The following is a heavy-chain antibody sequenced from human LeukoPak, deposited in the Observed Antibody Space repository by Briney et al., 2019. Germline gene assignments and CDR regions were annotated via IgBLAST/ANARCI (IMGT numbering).Heavy chain of an antibody. J-gene: IGHJ4*02. Sequence: GGSLRLSCAASGFTFSSYAMNWVRQAPGKGLEWVSAISGSGGATYYADSVKGRFTMSRDNSKSTLYLQMNSLRAEDTAVYYCAKGAYYHGSGRYFDYWGQGTLVTVSS. V-gene: IGHV3-23*01. CDR2: ISGSGGAT. CDR1: GFTFSSYA. D-gene: IGHD3-10*01. CDR3: AKGAYYHGSGRYFDY.